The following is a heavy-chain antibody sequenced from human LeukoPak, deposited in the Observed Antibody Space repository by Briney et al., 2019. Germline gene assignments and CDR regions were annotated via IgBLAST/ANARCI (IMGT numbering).Heavy chain of an antibody. V-gene: IGHV4-34*01. CDR3: ARREQWLVGVLDY. J-gene: IGHJ4*02. CDR1: GGSFSGYY. CDR2: INHSGST. D-gene: IGHD6-19*01. Sequence: SETLSLTCAVYGGSFSGYYWSWIRQPPGKGLEWIGEINHSGSTNYNPSLKSRVTISVDTSKNQFSLKLSSVTAADTAVYYCARREQWLVGVLDYWGQGTLVTVFS.